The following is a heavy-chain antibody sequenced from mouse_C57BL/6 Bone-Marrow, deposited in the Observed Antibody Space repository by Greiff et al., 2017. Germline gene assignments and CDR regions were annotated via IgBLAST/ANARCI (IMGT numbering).Heavy chain of an antibody. V-gene: IGHV1-81*01. Sequence: QVQLKQSGAELARPGASVKLSCKASGYTFTSYGISWVKQRTGQGLEWIGEIYPRSGNTYYNEKFKGKATLTADKSSSTAYMELRSLTSEDSAVYFCARGLLPFAYWGQGTLVTVSA. D-gene: IGHD2-3*01. CDR3: ARGLLPFAY. CDR2: IYPRSGNT. J-gene: IGHJ3*01. CDR1: GYTFTSYG.